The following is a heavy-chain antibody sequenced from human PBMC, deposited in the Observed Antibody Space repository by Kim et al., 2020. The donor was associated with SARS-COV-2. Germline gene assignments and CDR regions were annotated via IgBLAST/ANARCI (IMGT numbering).Heavy chain of an antibody. CDR3: ARSGGQQPPVDY. Sequence: SETLSLTCAVYGGSFSGYYWSWIRQPPGKGLEWIGEINHSGSTNYNPSLKSRVTISVDTSKNQFSLKLSSVTAADTAVYYCARSGGQQPPVDYWGQGTLVTVSS. CDR1: GGSFSGYY. CDR2: INHSGST. V-gene: IGHV4-34*01. D-gene: IGHD6-13*01. J-gene: IGHJ4*02.